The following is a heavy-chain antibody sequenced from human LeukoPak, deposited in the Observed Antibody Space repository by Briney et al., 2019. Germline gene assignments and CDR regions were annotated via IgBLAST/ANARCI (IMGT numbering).Heavy chain of an antibody. CDR3: AGTYSLYDAFDI. V-gene: IGHV4-59*08. Sequence: SETLSLTCTVSGGSISSYYWSWIRQPPGKGLEWIGYIYYSGSTNYNPSLKSRVRMSVDTSENQFSLKLSSVTAADTAVYYCAGTYSLYDAFDIWGQGTMVTVSS. CDR2: IYYSGST. CDR1: GGSISSYY. D-gene: IGHD1-26*01. J-gene: IGHJ3*02.